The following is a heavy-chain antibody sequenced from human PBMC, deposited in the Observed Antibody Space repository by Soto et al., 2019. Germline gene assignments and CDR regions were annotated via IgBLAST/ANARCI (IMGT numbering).Heavy chain of an antibody. J-gene: IGHJ4*02. CDR3: ARARITMFRGVPSFDY. CDR2: IIPIFGTA. CDR1: GGSFSSCS. Sequence: SVKVSCKASGGSFSSCSISWVRQAPGQGLEWMGGIIPIFGTANYAQNFQGRVTITADESTSTAYMELSSLRSEDTAVYYCARARITMFRGVPSFDYWGQGTLVTVSS. V-gene: IGHV1-69*13. D-gene: IGHD3-10*01.